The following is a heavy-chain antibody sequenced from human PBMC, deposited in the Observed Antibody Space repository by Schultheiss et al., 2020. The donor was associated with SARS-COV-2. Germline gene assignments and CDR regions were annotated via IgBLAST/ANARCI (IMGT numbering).Heavy chain of an antibody. J-gene: IGHJ3*02. CDR3: ARDMIFGVVTHAFDI. CDR1: GFTFSSYW. CDR2: IKQDGSEK. D-gene: IGHD3/OR15-3a*01. Sequence: GGSLRLSCAASGFTFSSYWMSWVRQAPGKGLEWVANIKQDGSEKYYVDSVKGRFTISRDNAKNSLYLQMNSLRAEDTAVYYCARDMIFGVVTHAFDIWGQGTMVTVSS. V-gene: IGHV3-7*03.